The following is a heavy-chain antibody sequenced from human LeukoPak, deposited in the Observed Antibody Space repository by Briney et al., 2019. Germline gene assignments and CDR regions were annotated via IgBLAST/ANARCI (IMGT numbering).Heavy chain of an antibody. Sequence: GRSLRLSCAASGFMFSNYAMHWVRQAPGKGLEWVAVISHDGSNKYYADSVKGRFTISRDNSKNTLYLQMNSLRPEDTAVYYCAREGDGYYVPDYWGQGTLVTVSS. CDR3: AREGDGYYVPDY. J-gene: IGHJ4*02. D-gene: IGHD4-17*01. V-gene: IGHV3-30*16. CDR2: ISHDGSNK. CDR1: GFMFSNYA.